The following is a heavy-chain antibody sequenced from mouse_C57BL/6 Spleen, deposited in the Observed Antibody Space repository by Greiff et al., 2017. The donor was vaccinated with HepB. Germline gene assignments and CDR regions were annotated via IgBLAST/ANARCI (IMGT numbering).Heavy chain of an antibody. D-gene: IGHD1-1*01. Sequence: QVQLKQPGAELVKPGASVKLSCKASGYTFTSYWMHWVKQRPGQGLEWIGMIHPNSGSTNYNEKFKSKATLTVDKSSSTAYMQLSSLTSEDSAVYYCARGDYYGSGYFDVWGTGTTVTVSS. CDR1: GYTFTSYW. J-gene: IGHJ1*03. V-gene: IGHV1-64*01. CDR3: ARGDYYGSGYFDV. CDR2: IHPNSGST.